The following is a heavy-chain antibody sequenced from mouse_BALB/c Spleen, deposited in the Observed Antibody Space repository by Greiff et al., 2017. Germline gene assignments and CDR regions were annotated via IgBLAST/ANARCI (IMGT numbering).Heavy chain of an antibody. CDR1: GYTFTSYW. D-gene: IGHD4-1*01. CDR2: INPSTGYT. CDR3: ARDWGGEGYYFDY. V-gene: IGHV1-7*01. J-gene: IGHJ2*01. Sequence: VQLQQSGAELAKPGASVKMSCKASGYTFTSYWMHWVKQRPGQGLEWIGYINPSTGYTEYNQKFKDKATLTADKSSSTAYMQLSSLTSEDSAVYYCARDWGGEGYYFDYWGQGTTLTVSS.